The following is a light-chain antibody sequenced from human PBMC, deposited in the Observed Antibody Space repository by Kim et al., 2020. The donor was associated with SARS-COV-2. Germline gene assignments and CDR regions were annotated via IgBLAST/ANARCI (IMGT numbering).Light chain of an antibody. V-gene: IGLV3-19*01. J-gene: IGLJ2*01. CDR1: SLRWYY. Sequence: ALGQTVRITCQGDSLRWYYATWYQQKPGQAPKVVIYGKDNRPSGVPDRFSGSSSGNTAYLTSTGTQAGDEADYYCNSRDSNDYVVFGGGTKVTVL. CDR3: NSRDSNDYVV. CDR2: GKD.